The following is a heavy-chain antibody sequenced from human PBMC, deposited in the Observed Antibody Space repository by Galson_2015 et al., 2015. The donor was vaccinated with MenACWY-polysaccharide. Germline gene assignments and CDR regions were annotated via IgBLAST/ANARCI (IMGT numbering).Heavy chain of an antibody. CDR3: AKDVDHFDSSGLDS. J-gene: IGHJ4*02. Sequence: SLRLSCAASGFTFSYYGMQWVRQAPGKGLEWVAVISYDGSNKFYVDSVKGRFTFSRDNSRNTLYLQLNTLRAEDTAIYSCAKDVDHFDSSGLDSWGQGTLVTVSS. D-gene: IGHD3-22*01. V-gene: IGHV3-30*18. CDR1: GFTFSYYG. CDR2: ISYDGSNK.